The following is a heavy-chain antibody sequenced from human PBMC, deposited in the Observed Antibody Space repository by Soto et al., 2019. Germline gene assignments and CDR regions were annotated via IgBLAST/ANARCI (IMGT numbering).Heavy chain of an antibody. CDR1: GGTFSSYT. J-gene: IGHJ3*02. D-gene: IGHD4-17*01. CDR3: AREMSSDDYGDYEIVGAFDI. CDR2: IIPILGIA. Sequence: GASVKVSCKASGGTFSSYTISWVRQAPGQGLEWMGRIIPILGIANYAQKFQGRVTITADKSTSTAYMELSSPRSEDTAVYYCAREMSSDDYGDYEIVGAFDIWGQGTMVTVSS. V-gene: IGHV1-69*04.